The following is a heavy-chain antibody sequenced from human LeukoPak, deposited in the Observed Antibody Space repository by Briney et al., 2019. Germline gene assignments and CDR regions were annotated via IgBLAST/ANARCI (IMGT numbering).Heavy chain of an antibody. D-gene: IGHD1-26*01. Sequence: GGSLRLSCAASGFTFSSYAMHWVRQAPGKGLEWVAVISYDGSNKYYADSVKGRFTISRDNAKNSLYLQMNSLRAEDTALYYCAKDIVERTTYYYGMDVWGQGTTVTVSS. CDR2: ISYDGSNK. CDR3: AKDIVERTTYYYGMDV. V-gene: IGHV3-30-3*01. J-gene: IGHJ6*02. CDR1: GFTFSSYA.